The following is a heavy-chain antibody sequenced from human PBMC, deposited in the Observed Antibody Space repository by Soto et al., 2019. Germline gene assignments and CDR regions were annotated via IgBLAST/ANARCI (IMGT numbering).Heavy chain of an antibody. J-gene: IGHJ4*02. CDR1: GFTFSSYD. V-gene: IGHV3-64*01. Sequence: EVQLAESGGGMVQPEGSLRLSCVASGFTFSSYDMHWVRQAPGKGLEYVSSISSNGGTTYYGNSVKGRFTISRDNSKNTLYLQMGSLRAEDMAVYHCVRRVSGNYDYWGQGTLVTVSS. D-gene: IGHD1-7*01. CDR2: ISSNGGTT. CDR3: VRRVSGNYDY.